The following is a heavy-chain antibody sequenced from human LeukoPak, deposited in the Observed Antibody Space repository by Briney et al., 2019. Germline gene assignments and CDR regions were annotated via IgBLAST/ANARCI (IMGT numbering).Heavy chain of an antibody. D-gene: IGHD5-18*01. CDR3: ARVVYRYGYAFDI. Sequence: GGSLRLSCAASGFTFSDYYMSWIRQAPGKGLEWVSFITGSSRSINYADSVKGRFTISRDNAKSSMYLQMNSLRAEDTAVYFCARVVYRYGYAFDIWGQGTVVTVSS. CDR2: ITGSSRSI. J-gene: IGHJ3*02. CDR1: GFTFSDYY. V-gene: IGHV3-11*06.